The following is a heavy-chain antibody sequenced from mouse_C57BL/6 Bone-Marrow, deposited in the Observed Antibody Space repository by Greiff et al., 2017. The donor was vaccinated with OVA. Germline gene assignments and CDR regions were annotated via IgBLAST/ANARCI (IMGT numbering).Heavy chain of an antibody. Sequence: VKLQESGPGLVQPSQSLSITCTVSGFSLTSYGVHWVRQSPGKGLEWLGVIWRGGSTDYNAAFMSRLSITKDNSKSQVFFKMNSLQADDTAIYYCAKRGRYWYFDVWGTGTTVTVSS. CDR3: AKRGRYWYFDV. V-gene: IGHV2-5*01. CDR1: GFSLTSYG. CDR2: IWRGGST. J-gene: IGHJ1*03.